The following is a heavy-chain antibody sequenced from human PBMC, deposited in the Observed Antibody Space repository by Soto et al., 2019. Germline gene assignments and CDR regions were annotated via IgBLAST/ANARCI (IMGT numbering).Heavy chain of an antibody. J-gene: IGHJ4*02. D-gene: IGHD6-13*01. V-gene: IGHV1-3*01. Sequence: GASVKVSCKASGYTFTSYAMHWVRQAPGQMLEWMGWINAGNGNTKYSQKFQGRVTITRDTSASTAYMELSSLRSEDTAVYYCARDPTTPYSSSWSHYFDYWGQGTLVTVSS. CDR1: GYTFTSYA. CDR3: ARDPTTPYSSSWSHYFDY. CDR2: INAGNGNT.